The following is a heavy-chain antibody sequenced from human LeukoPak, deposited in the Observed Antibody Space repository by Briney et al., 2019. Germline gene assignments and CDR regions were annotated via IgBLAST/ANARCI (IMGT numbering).Heavy chain of an antibody. D-gene: IGHD2-8*01. CDR2: ISDDGRHN. CDR3: ARVYLERLTAGYFDH. CDR1: GFTFSKYA. V-gene: IGHV3-30*04. J-gene: IGHJ4*02. Sequence: GRSLRLSCAASGFTFSKYAMHWVRQAPGKGLEWVAVISDDGRHNYYADSVKGRFTISRDNSKSTLYLQMNSLRDDDSAAYFCARVYLERLTAGYFDHWGQGTQVTVSP.